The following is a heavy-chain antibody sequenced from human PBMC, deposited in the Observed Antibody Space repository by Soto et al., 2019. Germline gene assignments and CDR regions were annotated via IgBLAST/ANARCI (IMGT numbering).Heavy chain of an antibody. CDR1: GYSFTSYW. D-gene: IGHD3-22*01. J-gene: IGHJ4*02. V-gene: IGHV5-51*01. CDR3: ARHRLQYYYDSSGYAAFDY. Sequence: RGESLKISCKGSGYSFTSYWIGWVRQMPGKGLEWMGIIYPGDSDTRYSPSFQGQVTISADKSISTAYLQWSSLKASDTAMYYCARHRLQYYYDSSGYAAFDYWGQGTLVTVSS. CDR2: IYPGDSDT.